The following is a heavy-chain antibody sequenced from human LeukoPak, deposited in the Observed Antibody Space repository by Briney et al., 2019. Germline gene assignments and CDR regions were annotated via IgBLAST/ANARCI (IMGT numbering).Heavy chain of an antibody. CDR1: GYSFTSYW. V-gene: IGHV5-51*01. Sequence: GESLKISCKGSGYSFTSYWIGWVRQMPGKGLEWMGIIYPGDSDTRYSPSFQGQVTISADKSISTAYLQWSSLKASDTAMYYCARQGSLIGYCSSTSCLGRSYYYYYGMDVWGQGITVIVSS. D-gene: IGHD2-2*01. CDR2: IYPGDSDT. J-gene: IGHJ6*02. CDR3: ARQGSLIGYCSSTSCLGRSYYYYYGMDV.